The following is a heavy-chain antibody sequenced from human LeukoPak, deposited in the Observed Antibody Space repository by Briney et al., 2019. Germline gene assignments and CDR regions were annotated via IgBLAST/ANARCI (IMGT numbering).Heavy chain of an antibody. D-gene: IGHD3-22*01. J-gene: IGHJ4*02. CDR2: INPNSGGT. V-gene: IGHV1-2*02. Sequence: GASVKVSCKASGYTFTDYYIHWVRQAPGQGLEWIGWINPNSGGTSYAQNFQGRVTMTRDTSISTAYMELSRLRSDDTAVYYCARADMSSGYTPNDYWGQGTLVTVSS. CDR3: ARADMSSGYTPNDY. CDR1: GYTFTDYY.